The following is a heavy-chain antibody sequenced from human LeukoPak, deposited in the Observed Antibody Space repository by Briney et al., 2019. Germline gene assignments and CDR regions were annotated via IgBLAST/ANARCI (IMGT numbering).Heavy chain of an antibody. CDR1: GYTFTGYY. CDR2: INPNSGGT. Sequence: ASVKVSCKASGYTFTGYYIHWVRQAPGQGLEWMGRINPNSGGTNYAQKFQGRVTMTRDTSISTAYMDLSSLRSDDTAVYYCTREDDSSGYRPFDIWGQGTLVTVSS. J-gene: IGHJ4*02. V-gene: IGHV1-2*06. D-gene: IGHD3-22*01. CDR3: TREDDSSGYRPFDI.